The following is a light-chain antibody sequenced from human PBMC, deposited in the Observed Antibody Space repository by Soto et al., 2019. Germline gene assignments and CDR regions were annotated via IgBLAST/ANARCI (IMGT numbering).Light chain of an antibody. CDR1: SSNIGSNT. Sequence: LTQPPSASGTPGQRVTISCSGSSSNIGSNTVNWYQQLPGTAPKLLIYSNNQRPSGFPDRFSGSKSGTSASLAISGLQTEDEADYYCAAWDDSLNGHVVFGGGTKLTVL. J-gene: IGLJ2*01. V-gene: IGLV1-44*01. CDR3: AAWDDSLNGHVV. CDR2: SNN.